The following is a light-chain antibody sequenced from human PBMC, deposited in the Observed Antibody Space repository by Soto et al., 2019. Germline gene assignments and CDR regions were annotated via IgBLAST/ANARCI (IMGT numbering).Light chain of an antibody. CDR1: QSVSSN. CDR3: QQYESYSPLT. Sequence: EIVMTQSPATLSVSPGERATLSCRASQSVSSNLAWYQQKPGQAPSLLIYGASTRATGTPARFSGRRSGTEFTLTIAGLQPEDFATYYCQQYESYSPLTFGGGTKVDIK. V-gene: IGKV3-15*01. CDR2: GAS. J-gene: IGKJ4*01.